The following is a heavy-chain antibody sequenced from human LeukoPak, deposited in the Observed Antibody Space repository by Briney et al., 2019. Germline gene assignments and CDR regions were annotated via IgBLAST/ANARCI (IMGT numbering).Heavy chain of an antibody. D-gene: IGHD2-2*01. V-gene: IGHV4-30-2*01. CDR2: IHHTGST. Sequence: SETLSLTCAVSGGSISSDIYSWSWIRQPPGKGLEWIGNIHHTGSTYYSPSLKSRVTISVDRSKNQFSLKLNSVTAADTAVYYCATYSSSNGREFQYWGQGTLVTVSS. J-gene: IGHJ1*01. CDR1: GGSISSDIYS. CDR3: ATYSSSNGREFQY.